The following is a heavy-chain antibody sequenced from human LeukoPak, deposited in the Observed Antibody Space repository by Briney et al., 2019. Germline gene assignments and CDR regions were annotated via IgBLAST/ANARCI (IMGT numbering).Heavy chain of an antibody. V-gene: IGHV4-39*01. D-gene: IGHD1-26*01. CDR2: IYYSGST. CDR1: GGSISSSGYY. Sequence: SETLSLTCTDSGGSISSSGYYWGWIRQPPGKGLEWIASIYYSGSTYYNPSLKSRVTISVDTSENQLSLKLSSLTAADTAVYYCARHEYSGSYYGLSWFDPWGQGTLVTVSS. CDR3: ARHEYSGSYYGLSWFDP. J-gene: IGHJ5*02.